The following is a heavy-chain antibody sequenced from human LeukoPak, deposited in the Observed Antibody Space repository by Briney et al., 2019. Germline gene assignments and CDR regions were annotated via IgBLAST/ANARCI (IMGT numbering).Heavy chain of an antibody. CDR1: GFTFSSYG. J-gene: IGHJ4*02. D-gene: IGHD2-2*01. V-gene: IGHV3-30*02. Sequence: GGSLRLSCPASGFTFSSYGMHSVRQAPGKGLEWVAFIRYDGSNKYYADSVNGRFTISRDNSKNSLYLQMNTLRAEDTAVDSCAKGYCSSTTCSVDYWGQGTLITVSS. CDR3: AKGYCSSTTCSVDY. CDR2: IRYDGSNK.